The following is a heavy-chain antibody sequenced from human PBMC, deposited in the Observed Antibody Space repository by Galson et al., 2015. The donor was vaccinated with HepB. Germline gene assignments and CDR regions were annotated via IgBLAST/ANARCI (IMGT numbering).Heavy chain of an antibody. D-gene: IGHD4-17*01. CDR1: GFTFSSYT. Sequence: SLRLSCAASGFTFSSYTMNWVRQAPGKGLEWISYISTSSETIHYAASVKGRFTISRDNVKNSMYLQMNRLRAEDTAVYYCARVADSDYGDHSHFDSWGQGTLVTVSS. CDR3: ARVADSDYGDHSHFDS. V-gene: IGHV3-48*04. CDR2: ISTSSETI. J-gene: IGHJ4*02.